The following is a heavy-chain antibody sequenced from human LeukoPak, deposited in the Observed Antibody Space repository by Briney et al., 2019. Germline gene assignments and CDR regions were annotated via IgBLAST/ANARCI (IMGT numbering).Heavy chain of an antibody. V-gene: IGHV3-7*03. D-gene: IGHD3-9*01. CDR3: AKWGPYDILTGRIN. Sequence: GGSLRLSCAASGFAFSTYGMHWVRQAPGKGLEWVANIKPDESEKYYVGSVKGRFTISRDNAKNSLYLQMNSLRAEDTAVYYCAKWGPYDILTGRINWGQGTLVTVSS. J-gene: IGHJ4*02. CDR2: IKPDESEK. CDR1: GFAFSTYG.